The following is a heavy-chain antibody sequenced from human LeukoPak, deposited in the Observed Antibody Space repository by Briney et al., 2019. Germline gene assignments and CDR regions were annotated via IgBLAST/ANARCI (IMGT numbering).Heavy chain of an antibody. Sequence: GGSLRLSCAVSGITLSNYGMSWVRQAPGKGLEWVAGISDSGGRTYYADSVKGRFTISRDTPKNTLYLQMNSLRAEDTAVYFCAKRGVVIRVILVGFHKEANCFDSWGQGALVSVSS. CDR1: GITLSNYG. V-gene: IGHV3-23*01. D-gene: IGHD3-22*01. J-gene: IGHJ4*02. CDR2: ISDSGGRT. CDR3: AKRGVVIRVILVGFHKEANCFDS.